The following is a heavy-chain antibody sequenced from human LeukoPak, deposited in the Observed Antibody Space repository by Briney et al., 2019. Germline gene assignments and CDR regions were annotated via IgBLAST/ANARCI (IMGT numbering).Heavy chain of an antibody. CDR2: ISSSSSYI. D-gene: IGHD6-13*01. CDR3: ARGRVAAAGIFDY. J-gene: IGHJ4*02. V-gene: IGHV3-21*01. Sequence: PGGSLRLSCAASGFTFSSYSMNWVRQAPGKWLEWVSSISSSSSYIYYADSVKGRFTISRDNAKNSLYLQMNSLRAEDTAVYYCARGRVAAAGIFDYWGQGALVTVSS. CDR1: GFTFSSYS.